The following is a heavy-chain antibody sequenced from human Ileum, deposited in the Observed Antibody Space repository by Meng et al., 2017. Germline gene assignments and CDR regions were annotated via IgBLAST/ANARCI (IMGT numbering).Heavy chain of an antibody. CDR3: ARHGGYSQDF. V-gene: IGHV4-4*02. Sequence: VPLQDPGPGPVRPSGTPSPTCAVSSGSISSNTYWSWVRQPPGKGLEWIGQISHSGSAYYNPSLKSRVTMSVDKSKSQFSLMLTSVTAADTAIYYCARHGGYSQDFWGQGTLVTVSS. D-gene: IGHD4-23*01. J-gene: IGHJ4*02. CDR2: ISHSGSA. CDR1: SGSISSNTY.